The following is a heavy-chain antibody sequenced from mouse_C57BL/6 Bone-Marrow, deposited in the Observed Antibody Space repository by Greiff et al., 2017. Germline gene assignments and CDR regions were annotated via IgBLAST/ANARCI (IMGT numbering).Heavy chain of an antibody. CDR2: ISSGGSYT. Sequence: EVKVVESGGDLVKPGGSLKLSCAASGFTFSSYGMSWVRQTPDKRLEWVATISSGGSYTYYPDSVKGRFTISRDNAKNTLYLQMSSLKSEDTAMYYCARHGGGKDYFDYWVQGTTLTVSS. D-gene: IGHD2-1*01. V-gene: IGHV5-6*01. CDR3: ARHGGGKDYFDY. CDR1: GFTFSSYG. J-gene: IGHJ2*01.